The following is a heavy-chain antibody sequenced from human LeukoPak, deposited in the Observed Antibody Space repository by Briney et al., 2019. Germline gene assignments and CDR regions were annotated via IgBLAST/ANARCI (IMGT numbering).Heavy chain of an antibody. Sequence: GGSLRLSCAASGFTFSSYAMSWVRQAPGKGLEWVSAISGSGGSTYYADSVKGRFTISRDNSKNTLYLQMNSLRAEDTAVYYCAIVASPPYSSSWYYFDYWGQGTLVTVSS. CDR2: ISGSGGST. D-gene: IGHD6-13*01. V-gene: IGHV3-23*01. J-gene: IGHJ4*02. CDR1: GFTFSSYA. CDR3: AIVASPPYSSSWYYFDY.